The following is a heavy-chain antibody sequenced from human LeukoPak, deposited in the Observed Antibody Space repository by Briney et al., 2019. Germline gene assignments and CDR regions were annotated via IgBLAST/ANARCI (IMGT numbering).Heavy chain of an antibody. CDR2: VYTSGST. CDR1: GGSISSYY. V-gene: IGHV4-4*09. Sequence: MTSETLSLTCTVSGGSISSYYWSWIRQPPGKGLEWIGYVYTSGSTNYNPSLRSRVTISVDTSKNQFSLKLSSVTAADTAVYYCARRHWNYAFDYWGQGTLVTVSS. J-gene: IGHJ4*02. CDR3: ARRHWNYAFDY. D-gene: IGHD1-7*01.